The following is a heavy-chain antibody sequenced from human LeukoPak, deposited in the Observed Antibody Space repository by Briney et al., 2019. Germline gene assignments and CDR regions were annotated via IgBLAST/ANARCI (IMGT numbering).Heavy chain of an antibody. D-gene: IGHD3-10*01. CDR3: ARVQSHVLLWFGELLTPGGYYFDY. J-gene: IGHJ4*02. Sequence: GASVKVSCKASGYTFTGYYMHWVRQAPGQGLEWMGWINPNSGGTNYAQKFQFRVTMTRDTSISTAYMELSRLRSDDTAVYYCARVQSHVLLWFGELLTPGGYYFDYWGQGTLVTVSS. CDR1: GYTFTGYY. CDR2: INPNSGGT. V-gene: IGHV1-2*02.